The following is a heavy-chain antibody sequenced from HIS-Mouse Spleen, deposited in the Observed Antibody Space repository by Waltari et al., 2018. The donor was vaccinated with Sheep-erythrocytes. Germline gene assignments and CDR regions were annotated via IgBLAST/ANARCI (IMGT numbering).Heavy chain of an antibody. CDR1: GSISSGGYY. J-gene: IGHJ4*02. Sequence: QVQLQESGPGLVKPSQTLSLTCTVSGSISSGGYYWSWIRQHPGKGLEWIGYIYYSGSTYYTPSLKSRVTISVDTSKNQFSLKLSSVTAADTAVYYCARDRLGIFGYWGQGTLVTVSS. V-gene: IGHV4-31*03. CDR3: ARDRLGIFGY. D-gene: IGHD7-27*01. CDR2: IYYSGST.